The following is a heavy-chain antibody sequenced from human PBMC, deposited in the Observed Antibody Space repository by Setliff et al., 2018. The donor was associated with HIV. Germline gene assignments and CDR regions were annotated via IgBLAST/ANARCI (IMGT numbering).Heavy chain of an antibody. Sequence: SVKVSCKASGGTFSSYAISWVRQAPGQGLDWMGGIIPVFGTTNYAQKFQGRVPITADESTSTAYMELSSLRSEDTAVYYCARGGVYYYDSSGWSMDYWGQGTLVTVSS. J-gene: IGHJ4*02. CDR3: ARGGVYYYDSSGWSMDY. CDR1: GGTFSSYA. D-gene: IGHD3-22*01. V-gene: IGHV1-69*13. CDR2: IIPVFGTT.